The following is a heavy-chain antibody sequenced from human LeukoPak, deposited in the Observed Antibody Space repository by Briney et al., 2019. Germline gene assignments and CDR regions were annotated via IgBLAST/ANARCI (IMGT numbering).Heavy chain of an antibody. Sequence: GGSLKLSCAASGFTFSDSAFHWVRQASGKGLEWVGRIRSKPNNYATAYSASVKGRFTISRDDSKNTAYLQMYSLNTEDTAMYYCTRHLIGATPFDYWGQGTLVSVSS. J-gene: IGHJ4*02. CDR3: TRHLIGATPFDY. V-gene: IGHV3-73*01. CDR2: IRSKPNNYAT. D-gene: IGHD4/OR15-4a*01. CDR1: GFTFSDSA.